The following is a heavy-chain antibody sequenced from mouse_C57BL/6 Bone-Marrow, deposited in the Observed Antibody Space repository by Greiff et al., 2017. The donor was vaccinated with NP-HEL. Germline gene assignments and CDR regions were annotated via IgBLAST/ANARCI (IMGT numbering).Heavy chain of an antibody. V-gene: IGHV1-15*01. CDR3: TREGRYGYDLAY. Sequence: VKLVESGAELVRPGASVTLSCKASGYTFTDYEMHWVKQTPVHGLEWIGAIDPETGGTAYNQKFKGKAILTADKSSSTAYMELRSLTSEDSAVYYCTREGRYGYDLAYWGQGTLVTVSA. J-gene: IGHJ3*01. CDR1: GYTFTDYE. CDR2: IDPETGGT. D-gene: IGHD2-2*01.